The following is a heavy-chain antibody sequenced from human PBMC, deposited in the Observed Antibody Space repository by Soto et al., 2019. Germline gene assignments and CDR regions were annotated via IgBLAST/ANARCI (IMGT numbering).Heavy chain of an antibody. Sequence: PGGSLRLSCAASGFTFSSYWMSWVRQAPGKGLEWVANIKQDGSEKYYVDSVKGRFTISRDNAKNSLYLQMNSLRAEDTAVYYCARARGTMVRGVIITFPYYYYGMDVWGQGTTVTVSS. D-gene: IGHD3-10*01. J-gene: IGHJ6*02. V-gene: IGHV3-7*03. CDR1: GFTFSSYW. CDR3: ARARGTMVRGVIITFPYYYYGMDV. CDR2: IKQDGSEK.